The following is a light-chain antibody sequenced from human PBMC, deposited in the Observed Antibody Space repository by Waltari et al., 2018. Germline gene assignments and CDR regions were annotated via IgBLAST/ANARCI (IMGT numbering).Light chain of an antibody. V-gene: IGKV3-11*01. CDR2: YAS. J-gene: IGKJ3*01. Sequence: EIVLTQSPATLSLSPGERATFSCRASQSVSSYLAWYQQKPGQAPRLLIFYASKRATGIPARFSGSGSGTDFTLTISSLEPEDFAVYYCQQRSNWPPIFTFGPGTKVDIK. CDR1: QSVSSY. CDR3: QQRSNWPPIFT.